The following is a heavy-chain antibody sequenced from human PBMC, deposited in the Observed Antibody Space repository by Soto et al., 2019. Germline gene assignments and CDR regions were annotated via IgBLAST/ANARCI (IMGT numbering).Heavy chain of an antibody. D-gene: IGHD5-12*01. J-gene: IGHJ2*01. CDR1: GFTFSSSP. CDR3: ARGNCVSGYCHGEYFDL. Sequence: VQLLESGGALVQPGGSLRLSCVASGFTFSSSPMSWVRQAPGKGLEWVSTISDGGVVTYYADSVKGRFTISRDNSKNSLYLQGKSLRADDTATYYCARGNCVSGYCHGEYFDLWGRGTLVTVAS. CDR2: ISDGGVVT. V-gene: IGHV3-23*01.